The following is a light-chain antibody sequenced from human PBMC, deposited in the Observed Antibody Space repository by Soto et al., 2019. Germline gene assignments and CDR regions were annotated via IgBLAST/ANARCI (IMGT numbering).Light chain of an antibody. CDR3: QQSYRSPLN. CDR2: GTS. J-gene: IGKJ3*01. V-gene: IGKV1-39*01. CDR1: QNISHF. Sequence: DLPMTQSPLSLSASVGESVTITCRASQNISHFLNWYQQKPGKPPRLLIFGTSNLQSGVPSRFRGSRSATDFSLTISGLQPEDFSTYICQQSYRSPLNFGPGTRVA.